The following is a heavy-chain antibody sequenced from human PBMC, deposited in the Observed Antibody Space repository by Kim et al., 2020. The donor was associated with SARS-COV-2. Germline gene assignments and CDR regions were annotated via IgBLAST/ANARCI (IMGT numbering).Heavy chain of an antibody. D-gene: IGHD2-21*01. CDR2: INPNSGAT. CDR1: GYSFTGYY. V-gene: IGHV1-2*02. CDR3: ARDRGTYSDY. Sequence: ASVKVSCKASGYSFTGYYLHWLRQAPGQGLEWVGWINPNSGATKYAQKFQGRVTMTRDTSISTAYMELSSLRSDDMAVYYCARDRGTYSDYWGQGTVVTV. J-gene: IGHJ4*02.